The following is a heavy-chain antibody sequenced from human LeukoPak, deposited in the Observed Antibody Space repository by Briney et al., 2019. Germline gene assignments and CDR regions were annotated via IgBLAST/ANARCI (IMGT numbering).Heavy chain of an antibody. CDR1: GFTVSSNY. CDR3: ASRDYYDSSGYPDAFDI. D-gene: IGHD3-22*01. J-gene: IGHJ3*02. CDR2: IYSGGST. V-gene: IGHV3-53*01. Sequence: PGGSLRLSCAASGFTVSSNYMSWVRQAPGKGLEWVSVIYSGGSTYYADSVKGRFTISRDNSKNTLYPQMNSMRAEDTAVYYCASRDYYDSSGYPDAFDIWGQGTMVTVSS.